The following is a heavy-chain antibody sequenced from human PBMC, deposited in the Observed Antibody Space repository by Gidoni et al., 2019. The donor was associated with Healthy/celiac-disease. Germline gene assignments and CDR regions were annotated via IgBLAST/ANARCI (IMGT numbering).Heavy chain of an antibody. CDR1: GYTFTGYY. D-gene: IGHD4-17*01. CDR2: INPNSGGT. J-gene: IGHJ3*02. V-gene: IGHV1-2*02. Sequence: QVQLVQSGAEVKKPGASVKVSCTASGYTFTGYYIHWVRQAPGQGLEWMGCINPNSGGTNYAQKFQGRVTMTRDTSISTAYMELSRLRSDDTAVYYCARLTTVVTPGAFDIWGQGTMVTVSS. CDR3: ARLTTVVTPGAFDI.